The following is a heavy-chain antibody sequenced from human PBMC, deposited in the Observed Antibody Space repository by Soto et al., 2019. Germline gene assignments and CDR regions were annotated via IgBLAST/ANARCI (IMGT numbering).Heavy chain of an antibody. D-gene: IGHD3-16*01. J-gene: IGHJ6*02. V-gene: IGHV4-59*01. CDR2: IYYSGST. CDR3: ARELGDYGMDV. CDR1: GGSISSYY. Sequence: SETLSLTCTVSGGSISSYYWSWIRQPPGKGLEWIGYIYYSGSTNYNPSLKSRVTISVGTSKNQFSLKLSSVTAADTAVYYCARELGDYGMDVWGQGTTVTVSS.